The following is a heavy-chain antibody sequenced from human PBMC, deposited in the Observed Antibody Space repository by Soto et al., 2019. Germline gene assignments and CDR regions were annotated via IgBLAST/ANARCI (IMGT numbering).Heavy chain of an antibody. Sequence: SETLSLTCIVSGGSITRRSSYWAWIRQPPGKGLEWVGTFYDGNTYHNPSLRSRITIAVDTSKNQFSLKLNSVAAADPAFYYCATTRGLAVGGSFDYWGQGMLVTVSS. CDR1: GGSITRRSSY. D-gene: IGHD3-10*01. CDR2: FYDGNT. V-gene: IGHV4-39*01. CDR3: ATTRGLAVGGSFDY. J-gene: IGHJ4*02.